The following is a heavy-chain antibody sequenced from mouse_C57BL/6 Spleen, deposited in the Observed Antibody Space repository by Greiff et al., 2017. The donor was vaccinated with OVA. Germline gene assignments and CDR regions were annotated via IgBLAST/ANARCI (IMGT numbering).Heavy chain of an antibody. CDR3: AKGRGEGYFDV. Sequence: VKLVESGPGLVQPSQSLSITCTVSGFSLTSYGVHWVRQSPGKGLEWLGVIWRGGSTDYNAAFMSRLSITKDNSKSQVFFKMNSLQADDTAIYYCAKGRGEGYFDVWGTGTTVTVSS. D-gene: IGHD2-13*01. V-gene: IGHV2-5*01. J-gene: IGHJ1*03. CDR1: GFSLTSYG. CDR2: IWRGGST.